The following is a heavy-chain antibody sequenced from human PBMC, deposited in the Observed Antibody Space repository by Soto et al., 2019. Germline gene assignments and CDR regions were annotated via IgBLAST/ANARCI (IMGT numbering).Heavy chain of an antibody. CDR1: GFTFRNYW. J-gene: IGHJ6*02. V-gene: IGHV3-7*03. CDR2: IKLDGSEK. Sequence: GVLRLSCAASGFTFRNYWMSWVRQAPGKGLEWVANIKLDGSEKYYVDSVKGRFTISRDNAKNSLSLQMNSLRTEDTATYYCTKDRREFCNSATCYDFGMDVWGQGTTVTASS. D-gene: IGHD2-2*01. CDR3: TKDRREFCNSATCYDFGMDV.